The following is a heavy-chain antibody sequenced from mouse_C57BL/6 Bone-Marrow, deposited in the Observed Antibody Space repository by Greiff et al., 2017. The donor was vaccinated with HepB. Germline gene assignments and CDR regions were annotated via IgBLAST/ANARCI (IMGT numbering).Heavy chain of an antibody. J-gene: IGHJ2*01. Sequence: QVHVKQPGAELVKPGASVKMSCKASGYTFTSYWITWVKQRPGQGLEWIGDIYPGSGSTNYNEKFKSKATLTVDTSSSTAYMQLSSLTSEDSAVYYCAREVTVVATGYFDYWGQGTTLTVSS. CDR3: AREVTVVATGYFDY. CDR1: GYTFTSYW. V-gene: IGHV1-55*01. CDR2: IYPGSGST. D-gene: IGHD1-1*01.